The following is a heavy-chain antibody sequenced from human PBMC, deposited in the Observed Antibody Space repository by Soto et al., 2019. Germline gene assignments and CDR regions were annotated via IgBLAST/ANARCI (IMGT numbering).Heavy chain of an antibody. J-gene: IGHJ3*02. Sequence: QVQLVQSGAEVKKPGSSVKVSCKASGGTFSSYAISWVRQAPGQGLEWMGGIIPIFGTANYAQKFQGRVTITADESTSTAYMELSGLRSEDTAVYYCAKYYYDSSGYYQGAFDIWGQGTMVTVSS. D-gene: IGHD3-22*01. CDR1: GGTFSSYA. V-gene: IGHV1-69*01. CDR3: AKYYYDSSGYYQGAFDI. CDR2: IIPIFGTA.